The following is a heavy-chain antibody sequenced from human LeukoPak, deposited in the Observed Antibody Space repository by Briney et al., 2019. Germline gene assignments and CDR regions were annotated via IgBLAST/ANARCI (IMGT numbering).Heavy chain of an antibody. CDR2: INQDGSQN. V-gene: IGHV3-7*01. D-gene: IGHD2-21*02. Sequence: PGGSLRLSCAASGFSFSDYWMSWVRQAPGRGLEWVGNINQDGSQNSSVDSVKGRFTISRDNAKNLLYLQMNSLGAEDTALYYCAREVTASSFDILGQGTMVTVSS. CDR1: GFSFSDYW. CDR3: AREVTASSFDI. J-gene: IGHJ3*02.